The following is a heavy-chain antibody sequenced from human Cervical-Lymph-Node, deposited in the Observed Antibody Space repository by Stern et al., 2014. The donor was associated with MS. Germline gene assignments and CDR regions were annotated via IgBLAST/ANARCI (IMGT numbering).Heavy chain of an antibody. V-gene: IGHV1-46*01. D-gene: IGHD3-10*01. CDR2: INPSGGST. CDR1: GYTFTSYY. Sequence: QVQLVQSGAEVKKPGASVKVSCKASGYTFTSYYIHWVRQAPGQGLEWMGIINPSGGSTSCAQKFQARVTMTRDTSTSTVYMELSSLRSEDTAVYYCARAGEIHYYYYGMDVWGQGTTVTVSS. CDR3: ARAGEIHYYYYGMDV. J-gene: IGHJ6*02.